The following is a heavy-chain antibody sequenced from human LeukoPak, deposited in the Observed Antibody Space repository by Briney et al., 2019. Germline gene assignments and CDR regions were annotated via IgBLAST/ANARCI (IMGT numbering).Heavy chain of an antibody. V-gene: IGHV1-18*01. CDR3: AREESYYDCVWGSYRPDAFDI. J-gene: IGHJ3*02. CDR1: GYTFTSYG. Sequence: ASVKVSWKASGYTFTSYGISWVRQAPGQGLEWMGWISAYNGNTNYAQKLQGRVTMTTDTSTSTAYMELRSLRSDDTAVYYCAREESYYDCVWGSYRPDAFDIWGQGTMVTVSS. CDR2: ISAYNGNT. D-gene: IGHD3-16*02.